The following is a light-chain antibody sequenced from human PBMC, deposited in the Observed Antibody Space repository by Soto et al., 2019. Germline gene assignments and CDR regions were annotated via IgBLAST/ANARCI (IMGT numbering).Light chain of an antibody. V-gene: IGLV4-69*01. CDR1: SGHSSYA. CDR2: VKSDGSH. J-gene: IGLJ2*01. Sequence: QPVLTQSPSASASLGASVKLTCTLSSGHSSYAIAWHQQQPEKGPRYLMKVKSDGSHIKGDGIPDRFSGSSSGTERYLTISSLQSEDEADYYCQTWGTGTHVLFGGGTKVTVL. CDR3: QTWGTGTHVL.